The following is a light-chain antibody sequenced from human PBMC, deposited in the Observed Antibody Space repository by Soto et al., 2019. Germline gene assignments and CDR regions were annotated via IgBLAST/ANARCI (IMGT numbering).Light chain of an antibody. Sequence: QSVLTQPASVSGSPGQSITISCTGTSSDVGFYNYVSWYQQQHPGKAPKLMIYEVDNRTSGVSIRFSGSKSGNTASLTISGLQVEDEAEYCCFSFTTTSTHVFGTGTKVTVL. CDR2: EVD. V-gene: IGLV2-14*01. CDR3: FSFTTTSTHV. CDR1: SSDVGFYNY. J-gene: IGLJ1*01.